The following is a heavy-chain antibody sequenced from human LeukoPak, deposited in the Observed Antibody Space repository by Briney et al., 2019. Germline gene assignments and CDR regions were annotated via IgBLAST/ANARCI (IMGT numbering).Heavy chain of an antibody. CDR3: AREYPSTDTAMAGDEYYFDY. D-gene: IGHD5-18*01. J-gene: IGHJ4*02. CDR1: GYTLTSYY. Sequence: ASVKVSCKASGYTLTSYYLHWVRQAPGQGLEWMGWISAYNGNTNYAQKLQGRVTMTTDTSTSTAYMELRSLRSDDTAVYYCAREYPSTDTAMAGDEYYFDYWGQGTLVTVSS. V-gene: IGHV1-18*04. CDR2: ISAYNGNT.